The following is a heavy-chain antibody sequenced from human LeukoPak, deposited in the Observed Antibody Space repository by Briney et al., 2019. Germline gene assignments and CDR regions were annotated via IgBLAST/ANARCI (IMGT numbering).Heavy chain of an antibody. CDR2: ISYDGSDK. J-gene: IGHJ6*02. V-gene: IGHV3-30*18. Sequence: GRSLRLSCAASGFTFSSYGMHWVRQAPGKGLQWVAVISYDGSDKYYADSVKGRFTISRDNSKNTLYLQMNSLRAEDTAEYYCANGDEYYYYGMDVWGQGTTVTVSS. CDR1: GFTFSSYG. CDR3: ANGDEYYYYGMDV. D-gene: IGHD7-27*01.